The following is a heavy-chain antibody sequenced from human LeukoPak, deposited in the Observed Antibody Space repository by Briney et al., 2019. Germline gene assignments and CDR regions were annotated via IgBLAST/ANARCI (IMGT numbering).Heavy chain of an antibody. CDR1: EFSVGSNY. Sequence: PGGSLRLSCAASEFSVGSNYMTWVRQAPGKGLEWVSLIYSGGSTYYADSVKGRFTISRDNAKNSLYLQMNSLRAEDTAVYYCARDRVGDYYGSGSPNWFDPWGQGTLVTVSS. V-gene: IGHV3-66*01. D-gene: IGHD3-10*01. CDR3: ARDRVGDYYGSGSPNWFDP. CDR2: IYSGGST. J-gene: IGHJ5*02.